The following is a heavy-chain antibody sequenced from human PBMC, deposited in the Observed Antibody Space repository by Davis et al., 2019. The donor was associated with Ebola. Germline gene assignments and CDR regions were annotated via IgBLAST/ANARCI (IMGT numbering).Heavy chain of an antibody. D-gene: IGHD3-10*01. Sequence: AASVKVSCKASGGTFSSYAISWVRQAPGQGLEWMGRIIPILGIANYAQKFQGRVTITADKSTSTAYRELSSLRSEDTAVYYCAGVFYGSGSYYQPLHGGDGMDVWGQGTTVTVSS. V-gene: IGHV1-69*04. J-gene: IGHJ6*02. CDR1: GGTFSSYA. CDR2: IIPILGIA. CDR3: AGVFYGSGSYYQPLHGGDGMDV.